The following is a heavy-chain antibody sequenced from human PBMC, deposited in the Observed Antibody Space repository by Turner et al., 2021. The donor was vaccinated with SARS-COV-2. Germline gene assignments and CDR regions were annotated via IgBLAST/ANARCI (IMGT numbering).Heavy chain of an antibody. CDR2: ISYDGSNK. CDR3: AKPGYSYGYPIYYFDY. CDR1: GFTFSSYG. J-gene: IGHJ4*02. Sequence: QVQLVESGGGVVQPGRSLRLSCAASGFTFSSYGMHWVRQAPGKGLGWVAVISYDGSNKYYADSVKGRFSISRDNSKNTLYLQMNSLRAEDTAVYYCAKPGYSYGYPIYYFDYWGRGTLVTVSS. V-gene: IGHV3-30*18. D-gene: IGHD5-18*01.